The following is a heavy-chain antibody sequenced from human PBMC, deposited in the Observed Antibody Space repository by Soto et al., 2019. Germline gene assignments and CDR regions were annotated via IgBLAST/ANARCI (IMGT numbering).Heavy chain of an antibody. D-gene: IGHD2-2*02. CDR1: GGSITTGGSY. J-gene: IGHJ4*02. Sequence: SETLSLTCTVSGGSITTGGSYWSWIRQHPGKGLEWIGNIYHSGNTYYNPSLKSRLTISVDTSKNHFSLMVDSVTAADTAVYYCARARFQVLYGKPYFDSWGQGTLVTVSS. CDR3: ARARFQVLYGKPYFDS. CDR2: IYHSGNT. V-gene: IGHV4-31*03.